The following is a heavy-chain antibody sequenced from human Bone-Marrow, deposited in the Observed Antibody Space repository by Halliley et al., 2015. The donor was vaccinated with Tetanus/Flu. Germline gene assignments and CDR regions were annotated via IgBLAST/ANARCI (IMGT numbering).Heavy chain of an antibody. Sequence: SIRGGSDCIYYAKSVKGRFPISRDNATNSLYMQMNALRAEDPAVYYCAKDACGSDCYTFFDSWGQGSPVPVSA. D-gene: IGHD2-21*02. CDR3: AKDACGSDCYTFFDS. J-gene: IGHJ4*02. CDR2: IRGGSDCI. V-gene: IGHV3-21*01.